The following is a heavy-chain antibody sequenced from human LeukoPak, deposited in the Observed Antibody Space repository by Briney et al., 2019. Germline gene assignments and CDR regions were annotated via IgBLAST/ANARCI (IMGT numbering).Heavy chain of an antibody. Sequence: WETLSLTCAVSGYSISRGYYWGWIRQPPGKGLEWIGSIYHIGSPYYNPSLKSRVTISVDKSKNQFSLKVRSVTAADTAVYYCAGWFGELLSLFAYWGQGTLVTVSS. CDR2: IYHIGSP. CDR1: GYSISRGYY. CDR3: AGWFGELLSLFAY. J-gene: IGHJ4*02. V-gene: IGHV4-38-2*01. D-gene: IGHD3-10*01.